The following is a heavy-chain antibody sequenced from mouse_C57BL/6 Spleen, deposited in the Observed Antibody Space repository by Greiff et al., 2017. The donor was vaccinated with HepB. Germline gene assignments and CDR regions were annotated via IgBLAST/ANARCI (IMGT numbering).Heavy chain of an antibody. CDR1: GFSLTSYG. D-gene: IGHD2-12*01. Sequence: VQRVESGPGLVAPSQSLSITCTVSGFSLTSYGVDWVRQSPGKGLEWLGVIWGVGSTNYNSALKSRLSISKDNSKSQVFLKMNSLQTDDTAMYYCAMLRDGAMDYWGQGTSVTVSS. CDR3: AMLRDGAMDY. CDR2: IWGVGST. V-gene: IGHV2-6*01. J-gene: IGHJ4*01.